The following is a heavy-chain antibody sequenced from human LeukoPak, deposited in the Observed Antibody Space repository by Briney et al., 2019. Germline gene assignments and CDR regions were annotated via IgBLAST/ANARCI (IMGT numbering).Heavy chain of an antibody. D-gene: IGHD3-10*01. CDR1: GFAFSSYA. V-gene: IGHV3-23*01. CDR2: ISGSGDST. J-gene: IGHJ4*02. Sequence: GGSLRLSCAASGFAFSSYAMSWVDQAPGKGLEWVSAISGSGDSTYYADSVKGRFTISRDNSKNTLYLQMYSLRAEDTAVYYCAKGTYYGSGSYSHWGQGTLVTVSS. CDR3: AKGTYYGSGSYSH.